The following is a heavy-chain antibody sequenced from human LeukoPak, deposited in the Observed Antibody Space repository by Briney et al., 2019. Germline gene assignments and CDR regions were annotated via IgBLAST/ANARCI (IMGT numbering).Heavy chain of an antibody. CDR3: AKGRDGYNCFDY. V-gene: IGHV3-23*01. CDR1: GFTFSSHG. D-gene: IGHD5-24*01. J-gene: IGHJ4*02. Sequence: GGSLRLSCAASGFTFSSHGMNWVRQAPGKGLEWVSGISPNGVITYYADSVKGRFTISRDNSKNTLYLQMNSLRAEDTAVYYYAKGRDGYNCFDYWGQGTLVTVSS. CDR2: ISPNGVIT.